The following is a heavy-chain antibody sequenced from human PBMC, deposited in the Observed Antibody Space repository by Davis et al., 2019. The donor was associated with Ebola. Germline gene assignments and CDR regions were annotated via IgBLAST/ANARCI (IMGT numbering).Heavy chain of an antibody. CDR2: ISAYNGNT. V-gene: IGHV1-18*01. D-gene: IGHD4-17*01. CDR3: ARGGGYYGDPLHY. J-gene: IGHJ4*02. CDR1: GYTFTSYA. Sequence: AASVKVSCKASGYTFTSYAMHWVRQAPGQRLEWMGWISAYNGNTNYAQKLQGRVTMTTDTSTSTACMELRSLRSEDTAVYYCARGGGYYGDPLHYWGQGTLVTVSS.